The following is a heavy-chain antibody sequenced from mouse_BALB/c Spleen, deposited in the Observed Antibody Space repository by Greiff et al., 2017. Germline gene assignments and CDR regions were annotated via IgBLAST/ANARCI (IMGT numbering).Heavy chain of an antibody. J-gene: IGHJ2*01. CDR3: AGGGYGYDVYYFDY. CDR2: IYPYNGGT. Sequence: EVQLQQSGPELVKPGASVKISCKASGYTFTDYNMHWVKQSHGKSLEWIGYIYPYNGGTGYNQKFKSKATLTVDNSSSTAYMELRSLTSEDSAVYYCAGGGYGYDVYYFDYWGQGTTLTVSS. V-gene: IGHV1S29*02. D-gene: IGHD2-2*01. CDR1: GYTFTDYN.